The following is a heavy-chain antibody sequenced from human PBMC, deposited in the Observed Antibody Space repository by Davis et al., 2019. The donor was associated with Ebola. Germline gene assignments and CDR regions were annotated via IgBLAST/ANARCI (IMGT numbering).Heavy chain of an antibody. J-gene: IGHJ4*02. CDR2: ISSSSSYI. CDR1: GFTFSSYS. D-gene: IGHD1-1*01. CDR3: ARVRDNIFDY. Sequence: PGGSLRLSCAASGFTFSSYSMNWVRQAPGKGLEWVSSISSSSSYIYYADSVKGRFTISRDNAKNTLYLQMNSLRAEDTAVYYCARVRDNIFDYWGQGTLVTVSS. V-gene: IGHV3-21*01.